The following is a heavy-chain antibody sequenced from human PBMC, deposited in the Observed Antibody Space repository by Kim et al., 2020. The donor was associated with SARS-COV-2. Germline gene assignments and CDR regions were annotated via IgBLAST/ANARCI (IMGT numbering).Heavy chain of an antibody. CDR1: GFTFSSYS. V-gene: IGHV3-23*01. CDR3: AKDRSGVVVAASNY. Sequence: GGSLRLSCAASGFTFSSYSMSWVRQAPGKGLEWVSSISGSGDNTYYADSAKGRFTISRDNSKNTLYVQMNNLRAEDTAVYYCAKDRSGVVVAASNYWGQGILVTVSS. CDR2: ISGSGDNT. D-gene: IGHD2-15*01. J-gene: IGHJ4*02.